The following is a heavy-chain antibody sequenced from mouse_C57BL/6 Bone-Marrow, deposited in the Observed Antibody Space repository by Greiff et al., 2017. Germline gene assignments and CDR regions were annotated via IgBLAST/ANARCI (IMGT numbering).Heavy chain of an antibody. CDR3: ARHEADYGSSYYFDY. J-gene: IGHJ2*01. CDR1: GYTFTEYT. V-gene: IGHV1-62-2*01. Sequence: LMESGAELVKPGASVKLSCKASGYTFTEYTIHWVKQRSGQGLEWIGWFYPGSGSIKYNEKFKDKATLTADKSSSTVYMELSRLTSEDSAVYFCARHEADYGSSYYFDYWGQGTTLTVSS. D-gene: IGHD1-1*01. CDR2: FYPGSGSI.